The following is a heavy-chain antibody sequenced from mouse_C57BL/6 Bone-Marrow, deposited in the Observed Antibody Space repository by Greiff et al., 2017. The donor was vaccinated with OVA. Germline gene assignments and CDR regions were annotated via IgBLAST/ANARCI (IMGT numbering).Heavy chain of an antibody. CDR3: AIPNWDVDY. CDR2: IYPGSGST. CDR1: GYTFTSYW. Sequence: VKLQESGAELVKPGASVKMSCKASGYTFTSYWITWVKQRPGQGLEWIGDIYPGSGSTNYNEKFKSKATLTVDTSSSTAYMQLSSLTSEDSAVYYCAIPNWDVDYWGQGTTLTVSS. V-gene: IGHV1-55*01. J-gene: IGHJ2*01. D-gene: IGHD4-1*01.